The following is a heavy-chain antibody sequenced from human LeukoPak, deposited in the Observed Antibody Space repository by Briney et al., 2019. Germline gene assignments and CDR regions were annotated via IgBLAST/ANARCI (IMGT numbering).Heavy chain of an antibody. Sequence: SETLSITCAVYGGSFSTCYWSWIRQPPGKGLEWIGEINHSGSTNYNPSLKSRVTISVDTSKDQFSLKLSSVTAADTAVYYCARVDYDISTGPGTFDIWGQGTMVTVSS. CDR1: GGSFSTCY. J-gene: IGHJ3*02. CDR3: ARVDYDISTGPGTFDI. CDR2: INHSGST. D-gene: IGHD3-9*01. V-gene: IGHV4-34*01.